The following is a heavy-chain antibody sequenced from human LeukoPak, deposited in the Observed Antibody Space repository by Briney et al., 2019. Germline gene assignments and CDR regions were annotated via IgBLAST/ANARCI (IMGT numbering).Heavy chain of an antibody. CDR3: ATAAVKTRGYYDSSGYYRAGWFDP. V-gene: IGHV1-46*01. J-gene: IGHJ5*02. CDR2: INPSGDST. CDR1: GYTFTSYY. D-gene: IGHD3-22*01. Sequence: ASVKVSCKASGYTFTSYYIHWVRQAPGQGLEWMGIINPSGDSTSYAQKFQGRVTMTRDTSTSTVYMELSSLRSEDTAVYYCATAAVKTRGYYDSSGYYRAGWFDPWGQGTLVTVSS.